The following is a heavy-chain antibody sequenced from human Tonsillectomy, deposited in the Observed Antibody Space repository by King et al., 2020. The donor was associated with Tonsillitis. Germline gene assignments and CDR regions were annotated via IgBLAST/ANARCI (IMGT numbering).Heavy chain of an antibody. CDR2: INPNSGGT. J-gene: IGHJ5*02. D-gene: IGHD1-26*01. CDR3: ARSLGVAGRANWFDP. V-gene: IGHV1-2*02. CDR1: GYTFTDYF. Sequence: GQLVQSGAEVKKPGASVKVSCKASGYTFTDYFMHWVRQAPGQGLEWMGWINPNSGGTNFAQGFQGRVTMTRDTSFNTAFMELSRLRSDDTAVYYCARSLGVAGRANWFDPWGQGTLVTVSS.